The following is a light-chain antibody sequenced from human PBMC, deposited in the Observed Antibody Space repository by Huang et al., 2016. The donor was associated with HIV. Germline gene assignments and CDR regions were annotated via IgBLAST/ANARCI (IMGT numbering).Light chain of an antibody. V-gene: IGKV3-20*01. CDR3: QQYGSSPNT. CDR2: GAS. CDR1: QRVSSNY. Sequence: EIVLTQSPGTLSLSPGERATLSCRASQRVSSNYLAWYQQKPGQAPRLLIYGASSRATGIPYRFSGSGSGTDFTLTISRLEPEDFAVYYCQQYGSSPNTFGPGTKVDIK. J-gene: IGKJ3*01.